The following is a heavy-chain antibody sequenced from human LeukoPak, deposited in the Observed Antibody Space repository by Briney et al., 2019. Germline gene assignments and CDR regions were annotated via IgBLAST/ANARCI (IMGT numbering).Heavy chain of an antibody. J-gene: IGHJ5*02. CDR3: ARGSHYYDSSGYYFGWFDP. V-gene: IGHV4-30-2*01. Sequence: PSETLSLTCAVSGGSISSGGYSWSWIRQPPGKGLEWIGYIYHSGSTYYNPSVKSRVTISVDRSKNQFSLKLSSVTAADTAVYYCARGSHYYDSSGYYFGWFDPWGQGTLVTVSS. CDR2: IYHSGST. D-gene: IGHD3-22*01. CDR1: GGSISSGGYS.